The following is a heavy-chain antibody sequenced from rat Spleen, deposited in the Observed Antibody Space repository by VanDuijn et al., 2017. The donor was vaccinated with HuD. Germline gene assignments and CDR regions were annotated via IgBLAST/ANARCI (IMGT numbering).Heavy chain of an antibody. CDR2: IINTGGSI. J-gene: IGHJ2*01. CDR3: TTDRFMWQLRIWFAY. D-gene: IGHD1-6*01. Sequence: EVQLVESGGGLVQPGRSLKLSCVASGFTFNNYWMTWIRQAPGKGLEWVASIINTGGSIYYPDSVKGRFTISRDNAKSTLYLQMDSLRSEDTATYYCTTDRFMWQLRIWFAYWGQGVMVTVSS. CDR1: GFTFNNYW. V-gene: IGHV5-31*01.